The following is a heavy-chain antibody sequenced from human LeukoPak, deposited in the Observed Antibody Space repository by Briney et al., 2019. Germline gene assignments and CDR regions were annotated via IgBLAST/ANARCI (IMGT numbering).Heavy chain of an antibody. V-gene: IGHV4-34*01. J-gene: IGHJ4*02. CDR1: GGSFSGYY. D-gene: IGHD3-22*01. CDR2: INHSGST. Sequence: SETLSLTCAVYGGSFSGYYWSWIRQPPGKGLEWIGEINHSGSTNYNPSLKNRVTISVDTSKNQFSLKLSSVTAADTAVYYCARVGRGHYYDSSGYSNWGQGTLVTVSS. CDR3: ARVGRGHYYDSSGYSN.